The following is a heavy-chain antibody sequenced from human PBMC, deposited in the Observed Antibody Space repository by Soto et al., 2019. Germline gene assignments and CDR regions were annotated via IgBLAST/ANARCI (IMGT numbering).Heavy chain of an antibody. J-gene: IGHJ5*02. D-gene: IGHD2-2*01. CDR3: ARVVPGAEAWFGP. V-gene: IGHV1-18*01. CDR2: ISLYSDGT. Sequence: ASAKVSCKNYGYNFSNYGITWVRQAPGQPLEWLGWISLYSDGTNYAQKFQGRVSMTTDTSKTTAYMELRSLRSDDTAVYYCARVVPGAEAWFGPWGQATLVTASS. CDR1: GYNFSNYG.